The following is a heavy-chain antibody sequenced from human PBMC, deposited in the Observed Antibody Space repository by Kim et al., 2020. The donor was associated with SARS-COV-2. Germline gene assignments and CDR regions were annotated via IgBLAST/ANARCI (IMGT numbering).Heavy chain of an antibody. D-gene: IGHD3-10*01. CDR3: AGHGSPDDAFDI. V-gene: IGHV4-59*08. Sequence: NYTPALKSRVTISVDTSKNQFSLKLSSVTAADTAVYYCAGHGSPDDAFDIWGQGTMVTVSS. J-gene: IGHJ3*02.